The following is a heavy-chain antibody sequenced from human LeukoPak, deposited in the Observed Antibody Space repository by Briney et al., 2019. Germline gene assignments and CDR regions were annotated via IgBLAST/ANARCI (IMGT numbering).Heavy chain of an antibody. Sequence: SQTLSLTCTVSGGSISSGSYYWSWIRQPAGKGLEWIRRIYTSGSTNYNPSLKSRVTISVDTSKNQFSLKLSSVTAADTAVYYCASASSGYYYVGEGAFDIWGQGTMVTVSS. CDR2: IYTSGST. V-gene: IGHV4-61*02. J-gene: IGHJ3*02. CDR3: ASASSGYYYVGEGAFDI. CDR1: GGSISSGSYY. D-gene: IGHD3-22*01.